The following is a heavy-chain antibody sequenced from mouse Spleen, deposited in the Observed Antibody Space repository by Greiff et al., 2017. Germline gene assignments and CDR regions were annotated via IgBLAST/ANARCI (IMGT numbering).Heavy chain of an antibody. CDR1: GYTFTSYW. CDR2: IHPNSGST. D-gene: IGHD1-1*01. CDR3: ARKLVARAMDY. Sequence: QVQLQQSGAELVKPGASVKLSCKASGYTFTSYWMHWVKQRPGQGLEWIGMIHPNSGSTNYNEKFKSKATLTVDKSSSTAYMQLSSLTSEDSAVYYCARKLVARAMDYWGQGTSGTVSS. V-gene: IGHV1-64*01. J-gene: IGHJ4*01.